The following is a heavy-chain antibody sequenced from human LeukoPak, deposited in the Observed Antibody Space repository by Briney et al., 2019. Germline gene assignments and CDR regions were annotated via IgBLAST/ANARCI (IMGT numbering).Heavy chain of an antibody. J-gene: IGHJ4*02. CDR1: GFTFSSYE. CDR3: ARGEDYGTNSFDY. CDR2: ITTSGRTI. V-gene: IGHV3-48*03. D-gene: IGHD4-17*01. Sequence: GGSLRLSCAASGFTFSSYEMNWVRQAPGKGLEWVSYITTSGRTIHYADSVKGRFTISRDNAKNSLYLQMNSLRAEDTAVYYCARGEDYGTNSFDYWGQGTLVTVSS.